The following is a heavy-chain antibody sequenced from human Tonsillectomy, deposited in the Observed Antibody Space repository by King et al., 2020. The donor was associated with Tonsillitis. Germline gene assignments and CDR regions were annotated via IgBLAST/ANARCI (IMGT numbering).Heavy chain of an antibody. CDR2: INPTTGAT. CDR3: ARDIATVTVKYFDY. D-gene: IGHD4-11*01. Sequence: VQLVESGAEVKKPGASVKVACRASGYTFTAYYVDWVRQAPGQGLEWMGWINPTTGATIYAQKFQDRVTMTRDTSITTASMELSRLRSDDTAVYFCARDIATVTVKYFDYWGQGTLVTVSS. CDR1: GYTFTAYY. V-gene: IGHV1-2*02. J-gene: IGHJ4*02.